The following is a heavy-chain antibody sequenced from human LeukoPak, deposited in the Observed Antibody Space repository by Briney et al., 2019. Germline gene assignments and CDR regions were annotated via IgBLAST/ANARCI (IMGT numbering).Heavy chain of an antibody. J-gene: IGHJ4*02. CDR2: INSDGSST. V-gene: IGHV3-74*01. CDR3: ARAADYRIDY. CDR1: GFTFSTYW. D-gene: IGHD4-11*01. Sequence: GGSLRLSCAASGFTFSTYWMCWVRQGPGKGLVWVSSINSDGSSTRYADSVRGRFTISRDNAKNTLYLQMSSLRVEDTAVYYCARAADYRIDYWGQGTQVTVSS.